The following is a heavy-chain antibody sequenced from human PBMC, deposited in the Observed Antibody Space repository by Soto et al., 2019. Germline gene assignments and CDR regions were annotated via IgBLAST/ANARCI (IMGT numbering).Heavy chain of an antibody. J-gene: IGHJ4*02. CDR3: ARGPNYDFWSGYFRG. CDR1: GGSISSYY. Sequence: SETLSLTCTVSGGSISSYYWVWIRQPPGKGLEWIGYIYYTGTTKYNPSLKSRVTISVDMSKSQFSLKLSSVTAADTAVYYCARGPNYDFWSGYFRGWGQGTLVTVSS. V-gene: IGHV4-59*01. D-gene: IGHD3-3*01. CDR2: IYYTGTT.